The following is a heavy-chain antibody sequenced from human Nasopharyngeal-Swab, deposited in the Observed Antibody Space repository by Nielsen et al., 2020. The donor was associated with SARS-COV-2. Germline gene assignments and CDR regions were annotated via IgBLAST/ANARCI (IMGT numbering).Heavy chain of an antibody. V-gene: IGHV3-15*01. CDR2: IKSKTDGGTT. CDR1: GFIFSNAW. CDR3: TTIVGANGGDDY. J-gene: IGHJ4*02. Sequence: GESLKISCAASGFIFSNAWMSWVRQAPGKGLEWVGRIKSKTDGGTTDYAAPVKGRFTISRDDSKNTPYLQMNSLKTEDTAVYYCTTIVGANGGDDYWGQGTLVTVSS. D-gene: IGHD1-26*01.